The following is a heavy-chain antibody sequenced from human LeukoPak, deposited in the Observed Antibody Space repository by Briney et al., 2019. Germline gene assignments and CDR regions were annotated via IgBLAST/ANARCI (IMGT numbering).Heavy chain of an antibody. V-gene: IGHV3-21*01. CDR3: ARNYYDGSAYYYGDY. J-gene: IGHJ4*02. D-gene: IGHD3-22*01. Sequence: GGSLRLSCSASGFTYSSYSMIWVRQAPGQGLEGVSSIDSTSKYIFYADSVKVRFTISRNNATNSLYLQMDSLRVEDTAAYYYARNYYDGSAYYYGDYWGQGTLVTVSS. CDR1: GFTYSSYS. CDR2: IDSTSKYI.